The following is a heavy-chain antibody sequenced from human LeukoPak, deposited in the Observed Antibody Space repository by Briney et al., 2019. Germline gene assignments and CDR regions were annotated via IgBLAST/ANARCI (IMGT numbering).Heavy chain of an antibody. CDR2: IIPIFGTA. V-gene: IGHV1-69*05. D-gene: IGHD6-13*01. Sequence: SVKVSCKASGGTFSSYAISWVRQAPGQGLEWMGGIIPIFGTANYAQKFQGRVTITTDESTSTAYMELSSLRSEDTAVYYCASGRYSSSWFPDYFDYWGQGTLVTVSS. CDR1: GGTFSSYA. J-gene: IGHJ4*02. CDR3: ASGRYSSSWFPDYFDY.